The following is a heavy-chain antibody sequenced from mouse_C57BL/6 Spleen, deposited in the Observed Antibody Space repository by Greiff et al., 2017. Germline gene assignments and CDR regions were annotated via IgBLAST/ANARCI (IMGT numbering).Heavy chain of an antibody. CDR3: ARQDDGYYIDY. CDR1: GFTFSSSG. CDR2: ISSGGSYT. Sequence: EVKLMESGGDSVKPGGSLKLSCAASGFTFSSSGMSWVRQTPDKRLEWVATISSGGSYTYYPASVKGRFTISRDNAKNTLYLQMSSLKSEDTAMYYCARQDDGYYIDYWGQGTTLTVSS. D-gene: IGHD2-3*01. V-gene: IGHV5-6*01. J-gene: IGHJ2*01.